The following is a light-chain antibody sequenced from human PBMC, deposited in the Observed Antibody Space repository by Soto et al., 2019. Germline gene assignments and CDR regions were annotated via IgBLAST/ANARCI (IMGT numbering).Light chain of an antibody. J-gene: IGKJ1*01. CDR1: QRVSSGF. V-gene: IGKV3D-20*01. Sequence: IVKTESPATLSVCPGESATLYCGASQRVSSGFLSWYQQKPGLATRLILSDTSFKATGLPDRFSGSASATDFPLTISRLDPEDSAFYCRKQYCSPGSFGQGTKVDIK. CDR2: DTS. CDR3: KQYCSPGS.